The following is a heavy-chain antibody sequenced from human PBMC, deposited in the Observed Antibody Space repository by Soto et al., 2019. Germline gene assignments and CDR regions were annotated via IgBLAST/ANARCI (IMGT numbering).Heavy chain of an antibody. V-gene: IGHV1-18*04. CDR2: INPYNRNT. CDR1: GYNFTSFH. CDR3: ARGYGDSY. D-gene: IGHD4-17*01. Sequence: QAQLVQSGAEMKKPGASVKVSCKASGYNFTSFHIIWVRQAPGQGLEWMGWINPYNRNTNSTLKFQGRVTMTTETPTSTAYLDLRSLTSDDTAVYYCARGYGDSYWGQGTLVTVFS. J-gene: IGHJ4*02.